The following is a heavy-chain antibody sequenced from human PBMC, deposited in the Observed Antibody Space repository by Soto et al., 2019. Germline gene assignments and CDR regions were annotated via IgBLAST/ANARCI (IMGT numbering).Heavy chain of an antibody. D-gene: IGHD5-12*01. J-gene: IGHJ6*02. CDR1: GYSFTSYW. V-gene: IGHV5-51*01. CDR3: ARIVATMGGYYYYGMDV. CDR2: IYPGDSDT. Sequence: PGESLKISCKGSGYSFTSYWIGWVRQMPGKGLEWMGIIYPGDSDTRYSPSFQGQVTISADKSISTAYLQWSSLKASDTAMYYCARIVATMGGYYYYGMDVWGQGTTVTV.